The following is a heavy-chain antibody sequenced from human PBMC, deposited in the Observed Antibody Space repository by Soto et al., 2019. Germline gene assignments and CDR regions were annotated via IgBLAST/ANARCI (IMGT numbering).Heavy chain of an antibody. J-gene: IGHJ6*02. CDR2: IDPSDSYT. V-gene: IGHV5-10-1*01. CDR1: GYSFTSYW. D-gene: IGHD3-10*01. Sequence: GESLKISCKGSGYSFTSYWIAWVRQMPGKGLEWMGRIDPSDSYTNYSPSFQGHVTISADKSISTAYLQWSSLKASDTAMYYCARRPYCSGHYYYYGMDVWGQGTTVTVSS. CDR3: ARRPYCSGHYYYYGMDV.